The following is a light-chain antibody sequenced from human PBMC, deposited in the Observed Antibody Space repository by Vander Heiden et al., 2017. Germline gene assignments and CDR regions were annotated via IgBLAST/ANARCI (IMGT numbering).Light chain of an antibody. CDR3: QQSHTTPYT. Sequence: DIQMTQSPSSLSASVGDRVTITCRTSQHIRNYLNWYQQEPGQAPKLLIHTASSLNRGVPPRFSGTGSGTEFTLTINSLQPADFATYYCQQSHTTPYTFGQGTRLDIK. CDR2: TAS. V-gene: IGKV1-39*01. J-gene: IGKJ2*01. CDR1: QHIRNY.